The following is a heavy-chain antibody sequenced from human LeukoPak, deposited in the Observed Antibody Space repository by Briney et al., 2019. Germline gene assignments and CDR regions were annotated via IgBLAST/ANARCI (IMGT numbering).Heavy chain of an antibody. CDR1: GDSISSSNCY. CDR3: ARGAAGPYYYYYMDV. Sequence: SETLSLTCTVSGDSISSSNCYWGWIRQPPGKGLEWIGSIYFSGGTYYNASLKSRVTISVDTSKNQFSLELSSVTAADTAVYYCARGAAGPYYYYYMDVWGKGTTVTVSS. CDR2: IYFSGGT. D-gene: IGHD6-13*01. V-gene: IGHV4-39*07. J-gene: IGHJ6*03.